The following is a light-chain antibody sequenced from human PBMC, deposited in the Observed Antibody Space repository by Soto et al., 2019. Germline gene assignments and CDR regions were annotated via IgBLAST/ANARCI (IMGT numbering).Light chain of an antibody. V-gene: IGLV4-69*01. CDR3: QTWGTRIMGV. CDR1: SGHSSYA. Sequence: QSVLTQSPSASASLGASVKLTCTLSSGHSSYAIVWHQQQPEKGPRYLMKLNSDGSHTKGDGIPDRFSGSSSGAERYLTISSLQSEDEADYYCQTWGTRIMGVFGTGTKLTVL. J-gene: IGLJ1*01. CDR2: LNSDGSH.